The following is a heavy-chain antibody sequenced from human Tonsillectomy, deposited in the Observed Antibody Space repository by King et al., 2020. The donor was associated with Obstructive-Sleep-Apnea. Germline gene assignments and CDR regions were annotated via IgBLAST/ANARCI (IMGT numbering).Heavy chain of an antibody. J-gene: IGHJ4*02. Sequence: QLVQSGVEVKKPGASVKVSCKASGYTFTSYGITWVRLAPGQGLEWMGWISVYNGDTKYAQKFQGRVTMTTDTSTNTAYMELRSLRSDVTAVYYCARYAYAAVGSTDYFDYWGQGTLVTVSS. D-gene: IGHD6-13*01. CDR2: ISVYNGDT. V-gene: IGHV1-18*04. CDR3: ARYAYAAVGSTDYFDY. CDR1: GYTFTSYG.